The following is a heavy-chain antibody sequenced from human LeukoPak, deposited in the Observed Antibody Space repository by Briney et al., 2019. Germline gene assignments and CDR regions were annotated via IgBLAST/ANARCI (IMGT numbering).Heavy chain of an antibody. CDR3: AVVLREKPMPYHGDN. Sequence: GASVKVSCKASGGTFSSYAISWVRQAPGQGLEWMGGIIPLFRTSNHAQKFQGRVTLTADESTTTAYMELSSLTSEDTAVYYCAVVLREKPMPYHGDNWGQGTLVIASS. D-gene: IGHD2-2*01. J-gene: IGHJ4*02. CDR2: IIPLFRTS. V-gene: IGHV1-69*01. CDR1: GGTFSSYA.